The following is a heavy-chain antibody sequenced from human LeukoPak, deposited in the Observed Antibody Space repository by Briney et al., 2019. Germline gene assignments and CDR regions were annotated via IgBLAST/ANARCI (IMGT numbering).Heavy chain of an antibody. Sequence: PGGSLRLSCAASGLTFSSYAMHWVRQAPGKGLEWVAVISYDGSNKYHADSVKGRFTISRDNSKNTLYLQMNSLRAEDTAVYYCARGFIKWDPFDYWGQGTLVTVSS. CDR2: ISYDGSNK. CDR3: ARGFIKWDPFDY. D-gene: IGHD1-26*01. CDR1: GLTFSSYA. V-gene: IGHV3-30-3*01. J-gene: IGHJ4*02.